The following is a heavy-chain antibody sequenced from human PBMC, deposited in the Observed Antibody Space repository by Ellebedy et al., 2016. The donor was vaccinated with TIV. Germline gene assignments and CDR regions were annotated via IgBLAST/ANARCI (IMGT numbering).Heavy chain of an antibody. CDR3: AKRPGMAVDGAFDN. Sequence: GESLKISXAASRFTFSTYAMHWVRQAPGKGLEWVALISYDGSNKYYADSVKGRFTISRDNSKNTLYLQMNSLRAEDTAVYYCAKRPGMAVDGAFDNWGQGTLVTVSS. CDR1: RFTFSTYA. D-gene: IGHD6-19*01. V-gene: IGHV3-30-3*02. CDR2: ISYDGSNK. J-gene: IGHJ4*02.